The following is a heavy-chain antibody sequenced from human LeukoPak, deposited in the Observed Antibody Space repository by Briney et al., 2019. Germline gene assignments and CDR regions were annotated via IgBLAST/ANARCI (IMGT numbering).Heavy chain of an antibody. CDR3: AELGITKIGGV. V-gene: IGHV3-48*03. CDR1: GFTFSSYE. D-gene: IGHD3-10*02. J-gene: IGHJ6*04. Sequence: GGSLRLSCAASGFTFSSYEMNWVRQAPGKGLGWVSYISSSGSTIYYADSVKGRFTISRENAKNSLYLQMNSLRAEDTAVYYCAELGITKIGGVWGKGTTVTISS. CDR2: ISSSGSTI.